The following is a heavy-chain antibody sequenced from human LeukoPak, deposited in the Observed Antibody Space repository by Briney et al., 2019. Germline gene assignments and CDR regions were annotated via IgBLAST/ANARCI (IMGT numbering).Heavy chain of an antibody. D-gene: IGHD3-10*01. Sequence: GGSLRLSCAASGFTFRDYVMSWVRQAPGKGLEWVSSISSSSSYIDYADSVKGRFTISRDNAKNSLYLQMNSLRAEDTAIYYCVKGVLASGGDYWGQGTRVTVSS. CDR1: GFTFRDYV. CDR3: VKGVLASGGDY. V-gene: IGHV3-21*01. J-gene: IGHJ4*02. CDR2: ISSSSSYI.